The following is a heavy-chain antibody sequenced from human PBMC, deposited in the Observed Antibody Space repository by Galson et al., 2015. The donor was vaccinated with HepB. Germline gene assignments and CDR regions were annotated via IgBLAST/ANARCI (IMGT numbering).Heavy chain of an antibody. Sequence: SLRLSCAASESIFNDYYMSWFRQAPGKGLEWVSYISVDSTDKTYADSVRGRFTISRNNAKKSLYLQINSLRAEDTAVYYCAFPTRQPNYWGQGTLVTVSS. J-gene: IGHJ4*02. CDR1: ESIFNDYY. D-gene: IGHD1-14*01. V-gene: IGHV3-11*06. CDR3: AFPTRQPNY. CDR2: ISVDSTDK.